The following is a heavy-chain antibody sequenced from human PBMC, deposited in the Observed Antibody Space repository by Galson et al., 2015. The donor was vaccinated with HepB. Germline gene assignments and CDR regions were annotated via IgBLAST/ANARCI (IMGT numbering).Heavy chain of an antibody. CDR1: GGSISSYY. CDR2: IYYSGST. J-gene: IGHJ3*02. V-gene: IGHV4-59*01. D-gene: IGHD1-26*01. Sequence: ETLSLTCTVSGGSISSYYWSWIRQPPGKGLEWIGYIYYSGSTNYNPSLKSRVTISVDTSKNQFSLKLSSVTAADTAVYYCAREDYSGSYGDDAFDIWGQGTMVTVSS. CDR3: AREDYSGSYGDDAFDI.